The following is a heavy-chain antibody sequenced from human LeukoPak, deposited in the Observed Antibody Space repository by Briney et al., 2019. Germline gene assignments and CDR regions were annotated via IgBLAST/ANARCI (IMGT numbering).Heavy chain of an antibody. V-gene: IGHV3-33*06. CDR1: KFTFSHYG. CDR2: IWSDGTNQ. CDR3: AKDAQRGFDYSNSLEY. Sequence: PGGSLRLSCAASKFTFSHYGMHWVRQAPGKGLQRVAVIWSDGTNQYYADSVKGRFTISRDNSKKMVYLQMNSLRADDTGVYYCAKDAQRGFDYSNSLEYWGQGALVIVSA. D-gene: IGHD4-11*01. J-gene: IGHJ4*02.